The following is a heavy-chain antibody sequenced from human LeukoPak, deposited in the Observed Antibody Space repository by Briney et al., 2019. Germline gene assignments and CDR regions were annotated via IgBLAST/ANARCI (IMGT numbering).Heavy chain of an antibody. CDR3: AKVTRFGELLWVDY. J-gene: IGHJ4*02. Sequence: PGGSLSLSCAASGFTFSSYAMSWVRQAPGKGLEWVSTIGGSGDNTYYAESVKGRFTISRDNSKNTLYLQMNSLRAEDTAIYYCAKVTRFGELLWVDYWGQGALVTVSS. CDR1: GFTFSSYA. D-gene: IGHD3-10*01. CDR2: IGGSGDNT. V-gene: IGHV3-23*01.